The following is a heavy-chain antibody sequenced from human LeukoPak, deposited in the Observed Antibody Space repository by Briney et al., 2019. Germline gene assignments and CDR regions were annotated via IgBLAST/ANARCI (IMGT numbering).Heavy chain of an antibody. D-gene: IGHD6-13*01. Sequence: GASVKVSCKSSGYTFTSYGISWVRQAPGQGLKWMGWISAYNGNTNYAQKLQGRVTMTTDTSTSTAYMELRSLRSDDTAVYYCARERAAAGDAFDIWGQGTMVTVSS. CDR2: ISAYNGNT. J-gene: IGHJ3*02. CDR3: ARERAAAGDAFDI. V-gene: IGHV1-18*01. CDR1: GYTFTSYG.